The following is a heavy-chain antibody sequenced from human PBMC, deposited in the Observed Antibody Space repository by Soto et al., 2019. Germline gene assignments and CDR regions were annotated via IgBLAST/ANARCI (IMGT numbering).Heavy chain of an antibody. J-gene: IGHJ6*03. CDR2: IKQDGNDL. Sequence: EVQLVESGGGLVQPGGSLRLSCAASGFTFSSYWMSWVRQAPEKGLEWVANIKQDGNDLYFVDSVKGRFTISRDNAKNSLYLHVSSLRAEDTGVYYCARTMFGVVTRSSYMDVWGKGTTVTVSS. V-gene: IGHV3-7*01. D-gene: IGHD3-3*01. CDR3: ARTMFGVVTRSSYMDV. CDR1: GFTFSSYW.